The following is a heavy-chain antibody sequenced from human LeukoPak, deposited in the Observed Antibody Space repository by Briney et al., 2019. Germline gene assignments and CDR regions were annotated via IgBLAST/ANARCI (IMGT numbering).Heavy chain of an antibody. CDR2: INHSGST. CDR3: ARGLYTYYYDSRPHRGSYYFDY. CDR1: GGSFSGYY. V-gene: IGHV4-34*01. J-gene: IGHJ4*02. D-gene: IGHD3-22*01. Sequence: PSETLSLTCAVYGGSFSGYYWSWIRQPPGKGLEWIGEINHSGSTNYNPSLKSRVTISVDTSKNQFSLKLSSVTAADTAVYYCARGLYTYYYDSRPHRGSYYFDYWGQGTLVTVSS.